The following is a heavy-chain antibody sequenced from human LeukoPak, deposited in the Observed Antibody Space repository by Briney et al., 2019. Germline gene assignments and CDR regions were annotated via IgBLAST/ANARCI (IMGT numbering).Heavy chain of an antibody. J-gene: IGHJ4*02. D-gene: IGHD5-12*01. CDR3: ARHRPGYRNGYASFDY. CDR2: IDPSDSYT. Sequence: SWIRQHPGKGLEWMGRIDPSDSYTNYSPSFQGHVTISPDKSISTAYLQWSSLKASDTAMYYCARHRPGYRNGYASFDYWGQGTLVTVSS. V-gene: IGHV5-10-1*01.